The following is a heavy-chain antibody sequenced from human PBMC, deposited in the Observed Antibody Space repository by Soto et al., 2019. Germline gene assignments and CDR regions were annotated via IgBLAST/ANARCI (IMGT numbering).Heavy chain of an antibody. J-gene: IGHJ5*02. Sequence: PSETLSLTCTVSGGSISSGGYYWSWIRQHPGKGLEWIGYIYYSGSTYYNPSLKSRVTISVDTSKNQFSLKLSSVTAADTAVYYCARGPQHVYYYYGSGSYYHWFDPWGQGTLVTVSS. CDR1: GGSISSGGYY. V-gene: IGHV4-31*03. CDR3: ARGPQHVYYYYGSGSYYHWFDP. D-gene: IGHD3-10*01. CDR2: IYYSGST.